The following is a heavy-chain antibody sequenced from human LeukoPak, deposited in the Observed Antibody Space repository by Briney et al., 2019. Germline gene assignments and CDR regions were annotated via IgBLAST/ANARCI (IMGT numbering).Heavy chain of an antibody. Sequence: GGSLRLSCAASGFTFSSYAMHWVRQAPGKGLEWVAVISYDGSNKYYADSVKGRFTISRDNSKNTLYLQMNSLRAEDTAVYYCARPKEVEMATITGGEHYFDYWGQGTLVTVSS. J-gene: IGHJ4*02. CDR2: ISYDGSNK. D-gene: IGHD5-24*01. CDR3: ARPKEVEMATITGGEHYFDY. CDR1: GFTFSSYA. V-gene: IGHV3-30-3*01.